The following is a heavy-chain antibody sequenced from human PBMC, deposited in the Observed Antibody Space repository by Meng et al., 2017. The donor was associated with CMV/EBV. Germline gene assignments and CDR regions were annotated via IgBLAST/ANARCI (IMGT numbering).Heavy chain of an antibody. CDR2: INPNSGGT. CDR3: ARGRLIVVVPAAIAGVRIAAALSMDV. V-gene: IGHV1-2*02. CDR1: GYTFTGYY. D-gene: IGHD2-2*01. Sequence: ASVKVSCKASGYTFTGYYMHWVRQAPGQGLEWMGWINPNSGGTNYAQKFQGRVTMTRDTSISTAYMELSRLRSDDTAEYYCARGRLIVVVPAAIAGVRIAAALSMDVWGQGTTVTVSS. J-gene: IGHJ6*02.